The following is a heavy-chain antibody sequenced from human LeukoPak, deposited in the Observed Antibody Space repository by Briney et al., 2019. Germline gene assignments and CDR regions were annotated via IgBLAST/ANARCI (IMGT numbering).Heavy chain of an antibody. CDR2: IYSGGST. D-gene: IGHD4-23*01. CDR1: GFTVSSNY. J-gene: IGHJ3*02. V-gene: IGHV3-53*01. CDR3: ARVTGVGAFDI. Sequence: GGSLRLSCAASGFTVSSNYMSWVRQAPGKGLEWVSVIYSGGSTYYADSVKGRFTISRDNSKNTLYLQMNSLRAEDTTVYYCARVTGVGAFDIWGQGTMVTVSP.